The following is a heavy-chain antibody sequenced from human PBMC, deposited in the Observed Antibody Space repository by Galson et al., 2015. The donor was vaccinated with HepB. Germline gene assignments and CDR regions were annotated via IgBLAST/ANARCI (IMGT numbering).Heavy chain of an antibody. J-gene: IGHJ6*02. V-gene: IGHV1-18*04. CDR1: GYTFTSYG. CDR3: ARDQPTSGYDYETHDSYYGMDV. Sequence: SVKVSCKASGYTFTSYGISWGRQTPGQGLEWMGWISAYNGNTNYAQKHQGRVTMTTDTSTSTAYMELRSLRSDDTAVYYCARDQPTSGYDYETHDSYYGMDVWGQGTTVTVSS. D-gene: IGHD5-12*01. CDR2: ISAYNGNT.